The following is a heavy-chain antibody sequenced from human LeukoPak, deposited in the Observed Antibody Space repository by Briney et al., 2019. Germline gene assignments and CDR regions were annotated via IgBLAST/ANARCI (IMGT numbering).Heavy chain of an antibody. CDR2: IYPGDSDT. Sequence: GESLKISCKGSGYSFTTYWIGWVRQMPGRGLEWMGIIYPGDSDTRYSPSFQGQVTISADKSISTAYLQWSSLKASDTAMYYCARRVYSSSWYYFDYWGQGTLVTVSS. J-gene: IGHJ4*02. CDR1: GYSFTTYW. D-gene: IGHD6-13*01. V-gene: IGHV5-51*01. CDR3: ARRVYSSSWYYFDY.